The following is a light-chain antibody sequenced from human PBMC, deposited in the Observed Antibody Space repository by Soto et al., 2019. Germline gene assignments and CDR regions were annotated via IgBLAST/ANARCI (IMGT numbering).Light chain of an antibody. J-gene: IGKJ1*01. CDR3: QQYGSSGT. CDR2: GAS. V-gene: IGKV3-20*01. CDR1: QSVSNNY. Sequence: EIVLTQSPGTLSLSPGERATLSCRASQSVSNNYLAWYQQKPGQAPRLLIYGASNMATGIPDRFSGSGSGTDFALTLSRLEPEDFAVYSCQQYGSSGTFGQGTTVEIK.